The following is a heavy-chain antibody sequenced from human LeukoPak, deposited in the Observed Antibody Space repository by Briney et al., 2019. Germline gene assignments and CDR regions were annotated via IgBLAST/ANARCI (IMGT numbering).Heavy chain of an antibody. CDR2: ISSSSSYI. V-gene: IGHV3-21*01. D-gene: IGHD5-12*01. Sequence: KTGGSLRLSCAASGFIFSTYSMNWVRLAPGKGLEWVSFISSSSSYIYYADSVKGRFTIPRDNAKNSLYLQMNSLRAEDTAVYYCARGGPDSGYEILDYWGQGTLVTVSS. CDR1: GFIFSTYS. CDR3: ARGGPDSGYEILDY. J-gene: IGHJ4*02.